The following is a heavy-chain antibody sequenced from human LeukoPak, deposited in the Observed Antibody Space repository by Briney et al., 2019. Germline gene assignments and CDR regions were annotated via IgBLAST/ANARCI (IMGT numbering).Heavy chain of an antibody. CDR2: ISSNGGST. CDR3: AREDPSMVNWFDP. Sequence: PGGSLRLSCAASGFTFSSYAMHWVRQAPGKGLEYVSAISSNGGSTYYANSVKGRFTISRDNSKNTLYLQTGSLRAEDMAVYYCAREDPSMVNWFDPWGQGTLVTVSS. D-gene: IGHD2/OR15-2a*01. J-gene: IGHJ5*02. V-gene: IGHV3-64*01. CDR1: GFTFSSYA.